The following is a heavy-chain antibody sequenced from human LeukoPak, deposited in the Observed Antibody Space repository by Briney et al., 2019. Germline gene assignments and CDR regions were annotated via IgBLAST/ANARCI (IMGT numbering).Heavy chain of an antibody. Sequence: GASVKVSCKASGYTFTSYYMHWVRQAPGQGLEWMGIINPSGGSTNYAQKFQGRVTMTRDTSTSTVYMELSSLRSEDTAVYYCARTPVADTVTTSGEGDYWGQGTLVTVSS. CDR2: INPSGGST. V-gene: IGHV1-46*01. CDR1: GYTFTSYY. CDR3: ARTPVADTVTTSGEGDY. D-gene: IGHD4-17*01. J-gene: IGHJ4*02.